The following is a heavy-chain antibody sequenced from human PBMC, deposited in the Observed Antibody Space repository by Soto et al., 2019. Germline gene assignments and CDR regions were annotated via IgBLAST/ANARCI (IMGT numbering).Heavy chain of an antibody. V-gene: IGHV6-1*01. D-gene: IGHD1-26*01. CDR3: ARGEQYSGRIFDY. J-gene: IGHJ4*01. CDR1: GDSVSSNSAG. CDR2: TYYRSKWYY. Sequence: SHTLSLPCAITGDSVSSNSAGWSWVRQSPSRGLEWLGRTYYRSKWYYEYAVSVRGRITINPDTSKNQYSLQLNSVTPEDTAVYFCARGEQYSGRIFDYWGQGTLVTVSS.